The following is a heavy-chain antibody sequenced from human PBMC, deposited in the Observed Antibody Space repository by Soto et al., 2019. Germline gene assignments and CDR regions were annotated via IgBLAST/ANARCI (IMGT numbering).Heavy chain of an antibody. V-gene: IGHV1-69*13. D-gene: IGHD5-18*01. J-gene: IGHJ6*02. CDR3: ARALRGDSYGTAGYFYYGLDV. Sequence: SVKVSCKASGGTFSSYGISWVRQAPGQGLEWMGGIIPIFATVNFAQKFQGRVTITADESTSTAYMELSSLRFEDTAVYYCARALRGDSYGTAGYFYYGLDVWGQGTMVTVSS. CDR1: GGTFSSYG. CDR2: IIPIFATV.